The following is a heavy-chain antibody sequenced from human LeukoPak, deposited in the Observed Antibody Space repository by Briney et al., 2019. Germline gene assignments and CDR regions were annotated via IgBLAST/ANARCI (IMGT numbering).Heavy chain of an antibody. CDR1: GGSISSGGYY. D-gene: IGHD2-2*01. CDR2: IYYSGST. J-gene: IGHJ6*02. CDR3: ARDPGGGYCSSTSCPVDGMDV. Sequence: SETLSLTCTVSGGSISSGGYYWSWIRQHPGKGLEWIRYIYYSGSTYYNPSLKSRVTISVDTSKNQFSLKLSSVTAADTAVYYCARDPGGGYCSSTSCPVDGMDVWGQGTTVTVSS. V-gene: IGHV4-31*03.